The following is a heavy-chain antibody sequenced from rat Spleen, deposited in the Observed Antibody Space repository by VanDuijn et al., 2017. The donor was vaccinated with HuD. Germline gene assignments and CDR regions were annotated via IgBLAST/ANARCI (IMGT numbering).Heavy chain of an antibody. Sequence: QVQLKESGPGLVQPSQTLSLTCTVSGFSLTSYHVSWVRQPPGKGLEWMGVIWTAGTTDYNSALKSRLSISRDTSKSQVFLKMNSLQTDDTAIYFCSLNWGPWGQGVMVTVSS. J-gene: IGHJ2*01. CDR3: SLNWGP. V-gene: IGHV2-43*01. CDR1: GFSLTSYH. D-gene: IGHD5-1*01. CDR2: IWTAGTT.